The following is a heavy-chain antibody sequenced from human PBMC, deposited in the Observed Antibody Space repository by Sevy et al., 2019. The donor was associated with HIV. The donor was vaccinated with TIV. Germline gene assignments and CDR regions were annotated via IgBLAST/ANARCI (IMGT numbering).Heavy chain of an antibody. CDR2: ISGPVGDT. CDR3: AKDTIAVVADAFDL. Sequence: GGSLRLSCAATGFTFNNYAMNWVRQAPGKGLEWVSAISGPVGDTYYADSVKGRFTISRDNSKNTLYLQMNSLRAADMALYYCAKDTIAVVADAFDLWGQGTMVTVSS. J-gene: IGHJ3*01. V-gene: IGHV3-23*01. D-gene: IGHD6-19*01. CDR1: GFTFNNYA.